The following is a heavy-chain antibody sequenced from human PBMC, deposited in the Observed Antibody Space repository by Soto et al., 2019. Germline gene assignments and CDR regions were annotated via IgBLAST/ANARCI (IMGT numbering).Heavy chain of an antibody. CDR3: ARDKGVLRYFD. CDR1: GFTFSSYS. Sequence: GGSLRLSCAASGFTFSSYSMNWVRQAPGKGLEWVSSISSSSSYIYYADSVKGRFTISRDNAKNSLYLQMNSLRAEDTAVYYCARDKGVLRYFDWGQGTLVTVSS. V-gene: IGHV3-21*01. CDR2: ISSSSSYI. D-gene: IGHD3-9*01. J-gene: IGHJ4*02.